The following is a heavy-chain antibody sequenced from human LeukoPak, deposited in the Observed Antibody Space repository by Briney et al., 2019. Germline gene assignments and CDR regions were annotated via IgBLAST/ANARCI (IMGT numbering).Heavy chain of an antibody. Sequence: GGSLRLSCAASGFTFSTYGMHWVRQAPGKGLEWVAFIRYDGSNKYYADSVKGRFTISRDNSKNTLYLQMNSLRAEDTAVYYCARLSTDYYDSSGYSYNSVNWFDPWGQGTLVTVSS. J-gene: IGHJ5*02. CDR1: GFTFSTYG. CDR3: ARLSTDYYDSSGYSYNSVNWFDP. CDR2: IRYDGSNK. V-gene: IGHV3-30*02. D-gene: IGHD3-22*01.